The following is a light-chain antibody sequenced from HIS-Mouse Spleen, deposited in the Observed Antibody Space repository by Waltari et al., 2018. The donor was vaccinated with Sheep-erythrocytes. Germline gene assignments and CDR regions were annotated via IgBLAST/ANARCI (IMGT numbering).Light chain of an antibody. Sequence: QPASVSGSPGQSITISCTGTSSDVGGYNYVSWYQQHPGKAPKLMIYDVSNRPSGVSNRFSGSKSGNTASLTISVLQAEDEADYYCSSYTSSSTLVVFGGGTKLTVL. V-gene: IGLV2-14*03. CDR1: SSDVGGYNY. CDR2: DVS. J-gene: IGLJ2*01. CDR3: SSYTSSSTLVV.